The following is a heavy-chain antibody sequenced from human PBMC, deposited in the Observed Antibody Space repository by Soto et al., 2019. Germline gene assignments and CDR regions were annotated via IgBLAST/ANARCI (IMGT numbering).Heavy chain of an antibody. CDR2: MNPNSGNT. Sequence: ASVKVSCKASGYTFTNYDINWVRQATGQGLEWMGWMNPNSGNTGYAQKVQGRVTMTRNTSISTAYMELRSLISEDTAVYYCAREYCSGGSCYGTDYWGQGPLVTISS. J-gene: IGHJ4*02. CDR3: AREYCSGGSCYGTDY. CDR1: GYTFTNYD. D-gene: IGHD2-15*01. V-gene: IGHV1-8*01.